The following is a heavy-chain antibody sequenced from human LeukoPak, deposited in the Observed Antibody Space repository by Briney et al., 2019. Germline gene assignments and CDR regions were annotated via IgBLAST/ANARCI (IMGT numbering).Heavy chain of an antibody. CDR3: TRHVSGSYLLDY. D-gene: IGHD1-26*01. V-gene: IGHV3-73*01. CDR1: GVTFSGSA. Sequence: GSLRLSCAASGVTFSGSAMHWVRQASGKGLEWVGRIRSKANSYATAYAASVKGRFTISRDDSKNTAYLQMNSLKTEDTAVYYCTRHVSGSYLLDYWGQGTLVTVSS. CDR2: IRSKANSYAT. J-gene: IGHJ4*02.